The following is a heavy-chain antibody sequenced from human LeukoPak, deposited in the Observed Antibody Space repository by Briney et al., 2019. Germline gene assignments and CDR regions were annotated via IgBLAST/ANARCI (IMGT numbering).Heavy chain of an antibody. J-gene: IGHJ6*03. CDR2: MNQDGSAK. D-gene: IGHD3-10*01. V-gene: IGHV3-7*01. CDR1: GFTFSDSW. Sequence: GGSLRLSCAASGFTFSDSWMSWVRQAPGKGLEWVANMNQDGSAKGYVDSVKGRFTISRDNAKNSLYLQMNSLRAEDTAVYYCARVPMVRGVNFDYYYYYMDVWGKGTTVTVSS. CDR3: ARVPMVRGVNFDYYYYYMDV.